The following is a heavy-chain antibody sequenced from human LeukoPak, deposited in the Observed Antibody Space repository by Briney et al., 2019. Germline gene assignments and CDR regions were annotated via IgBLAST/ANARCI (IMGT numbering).Heavy chain of an antibody. V-gene: IGHV3-74*01. Sequence: QSGGSLRLSCAASGFTFSTYWMHWARQLPGKGLVWVSRISPTGSTTSYADSVKGRFTVSRDNAKNALYLQVNNLRAEDTAVYYCARGPNSNWSGLDFWGQGTLLTVPS. CDR2: ISPTGSTT. CDR1: GFTFSTYW. D-gene: IGHD6-6*01. CDR3: ARGPNSNWSGLDF. J-gene: IGHJ4*02.